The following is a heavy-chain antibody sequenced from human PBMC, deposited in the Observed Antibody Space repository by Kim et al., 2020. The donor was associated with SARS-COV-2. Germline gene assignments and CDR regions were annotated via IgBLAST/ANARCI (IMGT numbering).Heavy chain of an antibody. CDR2: IYYSGST. V-gene: IGHV4-59*01. D-gene: IGHD1-26*01. CDR3: ARVVGAHYGLVDY. J-gene: IGHJ4*02. CDR1: GGSISSYY. Sequence: SETLSLTCTVSGGSISSYYWSWIRQPPGKGLEWIGYIYYSGSTNYNPSLKSRVTISVDTSKNQFSLKLSSVTAADTAVYYCARVVGAHYGLVDYWGQGTLVTVSS.